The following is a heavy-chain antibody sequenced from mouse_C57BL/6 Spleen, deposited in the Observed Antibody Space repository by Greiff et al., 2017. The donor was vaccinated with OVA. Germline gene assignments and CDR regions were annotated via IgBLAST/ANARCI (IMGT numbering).Heavy chain of an antibody. J-gene: IGHJ2*01. CDR1: GFTFSSYG. CDR3: ARYYYGSSYVDYFDY. CDR2: ISSGGSYT. V-gene: IGHV5-6*02. Sequence: EVKLEESGGDLVKPGGSLKLSCAASGFTFSSYGMSWVRQTPDKRLEWVATISSGGSYTYYPDSVKGRFTISRDNAKNTLYLQMSSLKSEDTAMYYCARYYYGSSYVDYFDYWGQGTTLTVSS. D-gene: IGHD1-1*01.